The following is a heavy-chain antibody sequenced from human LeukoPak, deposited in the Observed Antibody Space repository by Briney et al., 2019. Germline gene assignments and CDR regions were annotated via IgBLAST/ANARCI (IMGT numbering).Heavy chain of an antibody. CDR1: GFTFSIYS. D-gene: IGHD2-2*01. Sequence: GGSLRLSCAASGFTFSIYSLNWVRQAPGKGLEWVSYIGTTTSTIYYADSVKGRFTISRDNAKNSLYLQMNSLRAGDTAVYYCARDRGYCRGTTCYAYYFDSWGQGTLVTVSS. J-gene: IGHJ4*02. CDR3: ARDRGYCRGTTCYAYYFDS. CDR2: IGTTTSTI. V-gene: IGHV3-48*04.